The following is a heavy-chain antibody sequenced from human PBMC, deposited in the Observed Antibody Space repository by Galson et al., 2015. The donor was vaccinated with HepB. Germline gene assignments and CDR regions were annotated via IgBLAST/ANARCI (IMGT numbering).Heavy chain of an antibody. D-gene: IGHD1-7*01. CDR2: INWNGDNI. CDR1: GFTFDDYT. Sequence: SLRLSCAASGFTFDDYTMHWVRQAPGKGLEWVSLINWNGDNIYYTDSVKGRFTISRDNSKNSLYLQMNSLRTEDTALYYCAKGISGTATFDYWGQGTLVTVSS. CDR3: AKGISGTATFDY. J-gene: IGHJ4*02. V-gene: IGHV3-43*01.